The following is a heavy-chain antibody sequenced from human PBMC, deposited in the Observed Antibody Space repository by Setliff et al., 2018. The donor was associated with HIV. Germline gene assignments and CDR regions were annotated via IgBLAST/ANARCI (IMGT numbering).Heavy chain of an antibody. CDR3: AKVFDYGIDGFDI. CDR1: GFNFNSYA. D-gene: IGHD4-17*01. Sequence: GGSLRLSCAASGFNFNSYAMGWVRQAPGKGLEWVSTVGAVGAPTHYAESVKGRFTNSKDNSKDTLYLQMSGLRDEDTGLYYCAKVFDYGIDGFDIWGQGTLVTVSS. V-gene: IGHV3-23*01. J-gene: IGHJ3*02. CDR2: VGAVGAPT.